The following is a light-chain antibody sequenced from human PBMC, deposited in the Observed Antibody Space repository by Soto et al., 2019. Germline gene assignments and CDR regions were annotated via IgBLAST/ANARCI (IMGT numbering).Light chain of an antibody. J-gene: IGLJ2*01. CDR2: EVS. CDR3: RSYAGSNNFV. V-gene: IGLV2-8*01. CDR1: SSDVGGYNY. Sequence: QSVLTQPPSASGSPGQSVTISCTGTSSDVGGYNYVSWYQQHPGKAPKLMIYEVSKRPSGVPDRFSGSKSGNTASLTVSGLQAEDEADYYCRSYAGSNNFVFGGGTKLTVL.